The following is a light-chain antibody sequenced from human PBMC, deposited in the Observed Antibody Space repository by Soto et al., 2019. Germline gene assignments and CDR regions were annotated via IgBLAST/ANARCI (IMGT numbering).Light chain of an antibody. CDR3: QQYNSYSGT. CDR2: DAS. Sequence: DIQMTRSPSTLPASVGDRVTITCRASQSISSWLAWYQQKPGKAPKLLIYDASSLESGVPSRFSGSGSGTEFTLTISSLQPDDFATYYCQQYNSYSGTFGQGTKV. CDR1: QSISSW. J-gene: IGKJ1*01. V-gene: IGKV1-5*01.